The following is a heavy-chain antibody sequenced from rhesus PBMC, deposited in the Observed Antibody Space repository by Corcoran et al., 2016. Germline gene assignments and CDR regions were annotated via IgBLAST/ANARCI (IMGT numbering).Heavy chain of an antibody. CDR1: GGSISGNY. J-gene: IGHJ6*01. CDR3: ARGTGLYGLDS. Sequence: QLQLQESGPGLMKPSETLSLTCAVSGGSISGNYGSWIRQPPGKGLEWIGRISGNGGSADHNPSLKSRVTISTGPSKNQFSLKLSSVTAADTAVYYCARGTGLYGLDSWGQGVVVTVSS. CDR2: ISGNGGSA. D-gene: IGHD2-15*01. V-gene: IGHV4-173*01.